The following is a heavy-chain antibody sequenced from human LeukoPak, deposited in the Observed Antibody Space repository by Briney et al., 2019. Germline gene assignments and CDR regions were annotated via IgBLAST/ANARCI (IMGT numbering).Heavy chain of an antibody. J-gene: IGHJ4*02. D-gene: IGHD2-15*01. CDR2: IFSSGST. V-gene: IGHV4-4*07. Sequence: SETLSLTRTVPGGSIRCYYGSWIRQTAGKRLEWSGRIFSSGSTNYNPSLNSRVTMSVDMSKNQFSLKVSSVSDADTAVYYCARDGSGGSVWGQGILVTVSS. CDR3: ARDGSGGSV. CDR1: GGSIRCYY.